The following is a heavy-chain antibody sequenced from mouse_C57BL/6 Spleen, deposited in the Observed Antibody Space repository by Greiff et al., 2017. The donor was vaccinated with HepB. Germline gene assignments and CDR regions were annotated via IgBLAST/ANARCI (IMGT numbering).Heavy chain of an antibody. CDR2: ISDGGSYT. D-gene: IGHD2-2*01. CDR1: GFTFSSYA. CDR3: GRGSTMVTYYFDY. J-gene: IGHJ2*01. Sequence: EVQLVESGGGLVKPGGSLKLSCAASGFTFSSYAMSWVRQTPEKRLEWVATISDGGSYTYYPDNVKGRFTISRDNAKNNLYLQMSHLKSEDTAMYYCGRGSTMVTYYFDYWGQGTTLTVSS. V-gene: IGHV5-4*01.